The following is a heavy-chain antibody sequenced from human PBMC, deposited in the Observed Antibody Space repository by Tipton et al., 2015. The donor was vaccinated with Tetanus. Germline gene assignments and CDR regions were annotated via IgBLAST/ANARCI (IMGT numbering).Heavy chain of an antibody. CDR1: GGSISSSSYY. Sequence: TLSLTCTVSGGSISSSSYYWGWIRQPPGKGLEWIGSIYYSGSTYYNPSLKSRVTISVDTSKNQFPLKLCSVTAADTAVYYCARHEEAARSFDYWGQGPLVTVSS. CDR2: IYYSGST. J-gene: IGHJ4*02. CDR3: ARHEEAARSFDY. D-gene: IGHD6-6*01. V-gene: IGHV4-39*01.